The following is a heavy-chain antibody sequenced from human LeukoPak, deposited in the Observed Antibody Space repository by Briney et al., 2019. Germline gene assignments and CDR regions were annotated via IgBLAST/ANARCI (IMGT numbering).Heavy chain of an antibody. V-gene: IGHV1-18*01. Sequence: ASVDVSCMASGYTFTSYGISWVRQAPGHGLERMGGISDYNGNTNYAQKLQGRVTMTTDTSTSTAYMELRSLRSDDTAVYYCARPDPVGATIEAYYGMDVWGQGTTVTVSS. CDR1: GYTFTSYG. D-gene: IGHD1-26*01. CDR2: ISDYNGNT. CDR3: ARPDPVGATIEAYYGMDV. J-gene: IGHJ6*02.